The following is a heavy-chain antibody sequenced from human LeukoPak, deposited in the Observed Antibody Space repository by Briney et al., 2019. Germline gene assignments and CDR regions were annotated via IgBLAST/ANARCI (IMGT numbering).Heavy chain of an antibody. D-gene: IGHD4-17*01. CDR3: ARGPHLYGDYVPYYFDY. J-gene: IGHJ4*02. CDR2: IIPIFGIA. Sequence: SVKVSCKASGGTFSSYAISWVRQAPGQGLEWMGRIIPIFGIASYAQKFQGRVTITADKSTSTAYMELSSLRSEDTAVYYCARGPHLYGDYVPYYFDYWGQGTLVTVSS. V-gene: IGHV1-69*04. CDR1: GGTFSSYA.